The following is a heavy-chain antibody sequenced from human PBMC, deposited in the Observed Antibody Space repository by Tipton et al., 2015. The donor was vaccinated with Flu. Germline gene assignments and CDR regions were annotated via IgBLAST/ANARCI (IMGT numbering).Heavy chain of an antibody. CDR3: ATELVASNWNKVGWFDP. J-gene: IGHJ5*02. CDR1: GGSFTTYS. CDR2: IVPFFGKT. Sequence: QVQLVQSGAEVKMPGSSVKVSCTASGGSFTTYSFHWVRQAPGQGLEWMGGIVPFFGKTNYAQEFQDRVTVTADRSSSTTSLELRSLRSEDTAVYYCATELVASNWNKVGWFDPWGQGTLVTVSS. D-gene: IGHD6-6*01. V-gene: IGHV1-69*14.